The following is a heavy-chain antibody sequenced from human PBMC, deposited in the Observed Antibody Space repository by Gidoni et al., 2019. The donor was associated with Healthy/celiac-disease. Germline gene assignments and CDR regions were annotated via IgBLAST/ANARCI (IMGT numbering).Heavy chain of an antibody. CDR1: GFTFSSYG. Sequence: QVQLVESGGGVVQPGRSLRLSCAASGFTFSSYGMHWVRQAPGKGLEWVAVISYDGSNKYYADSVKGRFTISRDNSKNTLYLQMNSLRAEDTAVYYCAKVLQLPSIWFGELLSPQAFDYWGQGTLVTVSS. D-gene: IGHD3-10*01. J-gene: IGHJ4*02. V-gene: IGHV3-30*18. CDR2: ISYDGSNK. CDR3: AKVLQLPSIWFGELLSPQAFDY.